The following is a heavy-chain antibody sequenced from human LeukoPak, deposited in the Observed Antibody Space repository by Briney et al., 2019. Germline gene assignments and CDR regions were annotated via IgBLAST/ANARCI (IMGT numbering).Heavy chain of an antibody. Sequence: SETLSLTCTVSGGSISSGGYYWSWISQHPGKGLEWIGYIYYSGSTYYNPSLKSRVTISVDTSKNQFSLKLSSVTAADTAVYYCAREGPAANYYMDVWGKGTTVNVSS. D-gene: IGHD2-2*01. V-gene: IGHV4-31*03. CDR2: IYYSGST. CDR3: AREGPAANYYMDV. J-gene: IGHJ6*03. CDR1: GGSISSGGYY.